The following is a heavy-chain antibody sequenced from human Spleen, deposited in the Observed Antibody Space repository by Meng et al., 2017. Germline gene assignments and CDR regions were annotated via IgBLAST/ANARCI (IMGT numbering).Heavy chain of an antibody. CDR3: ARGPTTMAHDFDY. D-gene: IGHD4-11*01. V-gene: IGHV4-34*01. CDR1: GGSFSDYY. Sequence: QGNLQQWGAGLLKPSETLSLTCVGSGGSFSDYYWSWIRQPPGKGLEWIGEINHSGSTNYNPSLESRATISVDTSQNNLSLKLSSVTAADSAVYYCARGPTTMAHDFDYWGQGTLVTVSS. CDR2: INHSGST. J-gene: IGHJ4*02.